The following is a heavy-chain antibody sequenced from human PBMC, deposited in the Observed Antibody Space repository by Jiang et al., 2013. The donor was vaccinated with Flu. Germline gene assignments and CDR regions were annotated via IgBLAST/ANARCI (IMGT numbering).Heavy chain of an antibody. CDR3: ARSSGVLTLDHYDILTGYYGGLSRTPDAFDI. J-gene: IGHJ3*02. D-gene: IGHD3-9*01. V-gene: IGHV7-4-1*02. CDR2: INTNTGNP. Sequence: SCKASGYTFTSYAMNWVRQAPGQGLEWMGWINTNTGNPTYAQGFTGRFVFSLDTSVSTAYLQISSLKAEDTAVYYCARSSGVLTLDHYDILTGYYGGLSRTPDAFDIWGQGTMVTVSS. CDR1: GYTFTSYA.